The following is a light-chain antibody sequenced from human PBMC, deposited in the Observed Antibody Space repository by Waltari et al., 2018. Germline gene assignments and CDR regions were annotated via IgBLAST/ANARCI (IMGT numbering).Light chain of an antibody. J-gene: IGLJ2*01. V-gene: IGLV1-44*01. CDR1: SSNIGSNS. CDR3: AAWDDSLNGVV. CDR2: GNY. Sequence: QSVLTQPPSASGTPGQRVPIPCSGSSSNIGSNSVNWYQQLPGTAPKLLVYGNYQRPSGVPDRVSGSKSGTSASLAISGLQSQDEADYYCAAWDDSLNGVVFGGGTKLTV.